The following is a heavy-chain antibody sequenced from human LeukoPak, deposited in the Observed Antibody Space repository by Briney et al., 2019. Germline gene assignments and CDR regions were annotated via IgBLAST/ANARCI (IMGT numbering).Heavy chain of an antibody. D-gene: IGHD3-16*01. CDR3: VKSGGYYYMDA. CDR2: ISWNSDNI. CDR1: GLTYHDFA. J-gene: IGHJ6*03. V-gene: IGHV3-9*01. Sequence: GGSLRLSCAASGLTYHDFAMHWVRQAPGKGLEWVAAISWNSDNIDYADSVKGRFTIYRDNDMNSLYLEMASLRVEDSALYYCVKSGGYYYMDAWGKGTPVTVSS.